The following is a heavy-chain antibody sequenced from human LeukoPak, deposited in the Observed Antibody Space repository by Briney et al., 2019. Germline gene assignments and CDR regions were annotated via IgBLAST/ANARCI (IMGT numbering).Heavy chain of an antibody. CDR1: AFTFSSYW. Sequence: PGGSLRLSCAASAFTFSSYWMHWVRQAPGKGLVWVSRINSDGSSTSYADSVKGRFTISRDNAKNTLYLQMNSLRAEDTAMNYCARGSDCSGGSCYSYWYFDLWGRGTLVTVSS. J-gene: IGHJ2*01. V-gene: IGHV3-74*01. CDR3: ARGSDCSGGSCYSYWYFDL. D-gene: IGHD2-15*01. CDR2: INSDGSST.